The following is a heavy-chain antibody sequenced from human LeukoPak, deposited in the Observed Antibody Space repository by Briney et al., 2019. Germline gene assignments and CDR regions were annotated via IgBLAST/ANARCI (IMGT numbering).Heavy chain of an antibody. J-gene: IGHJ6*02. Sequence: GGSLRLSCVASGSSFSKYWMNWVRQAPGKGLEWISSISSSTTYIFYADSVRGRFTISRDNAKNSLYLQMNSLRAEDTAVYYCARPSTRSTSYYYYYYGMNVWGRGTAVTVSS. D-gene: IGHD2/OR15-2a*01. V-gene: IGHV3-21*01. CDR3: ARPSTRSTSYYYYYYGMNV. CDR1: GSSFSKYW. CDR2: ISSSTTYI.